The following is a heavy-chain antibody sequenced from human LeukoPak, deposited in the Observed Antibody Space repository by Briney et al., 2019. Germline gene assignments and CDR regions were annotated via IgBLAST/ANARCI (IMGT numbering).Heavy chain of an antibody. D-gene: IGHD1-26*01. V-gene: IGHV3-74*01. CDR2: INSDGSST. Sequence: GGSLRLSCAASGFTFSRHWMYWVRQAPGKGLVWVSRINSDGSSTSYADSVKGRFTISRDNAKNTLYLQMNSLRAEDTAVYYCARTWELLPDFDYWGQGTLVTVSS. CDR3: ARTWELLPDFDY. J-gene: IGHJ4*02. CDR1: GFTFSRHW.